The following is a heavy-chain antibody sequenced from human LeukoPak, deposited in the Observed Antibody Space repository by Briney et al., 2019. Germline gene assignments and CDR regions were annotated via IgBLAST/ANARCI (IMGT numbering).Heavy chain of an antibody. Sequence: PSETLSLTCTVSGGSISSSYWSWIRQPTGKGLEWIGYIYDSGSTNYNPSLKSRVTISADTSKNQFSLKLSSVTAADTAVYYCARGGWLRSYYFGYWGQGTLVTVSS. J-gene: IGHJ4*02. V-gene: IGHV4-59*01. CDR2: IYDSGST. CDR3: ARGGWLRSYYFGY. D-gene: IGHD5-12*01. CDR1: GGSISSSY.